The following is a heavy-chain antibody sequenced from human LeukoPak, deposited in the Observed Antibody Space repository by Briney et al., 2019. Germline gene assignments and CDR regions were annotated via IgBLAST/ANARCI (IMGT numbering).Heavy chain of an antibody. V-gene: IGHV3-21*01. CDR1: GFTFSNFA. J-gene: IGHJ6*02. D-gene: IGHD3-10*01. Sequence: GGSLRLSCAASGFTFSNFAMTWVRQAPGKGLEWVSSISSSSYIYYADSVKGRFAISRDNAKNSLYLQMNSLRAEDTAVYYCARAEADMVRGVYYYYGMDVWGQGTTVTVSS. CDR3: ARAEADMVRGVYYYYGMDV. CDR2: ISSSSYI.